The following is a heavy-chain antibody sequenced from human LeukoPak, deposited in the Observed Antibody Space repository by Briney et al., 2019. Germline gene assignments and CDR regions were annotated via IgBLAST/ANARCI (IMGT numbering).Heavy chain of an antibody. J-gene: IGHJ3*01. CDR2: INSGNNYI. D-gene: IGHD3-9*01. Sequence: KSGGSLRLSCAASGFTFSSYEMNWVRQAPGKALEWVSSINSGNNYIYYADSVKGRFTISRDNAKNSLFLQMNSLRADDTAVYSCARVLLGMSAFDLWGQGTMVSVSS. CDR3: ARVLLGMSAFDL. CDR1: GFTFSSYE. V-gene: IGHV3-21*06.